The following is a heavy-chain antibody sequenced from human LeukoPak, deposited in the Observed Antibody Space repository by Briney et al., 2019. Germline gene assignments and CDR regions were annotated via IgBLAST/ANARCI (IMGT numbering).Heavy chain of an antibody. V-gene: IGHV4-34*01. Sequence: SETLSLTCAVPDGPFGGYYWSWVRQSPGKGLEWMGEVNHFGHTYYNESLRSRVAISVDTSKKQFSLKLTSVTAADMGIYYCAREGNVLVVTQKKKKPFDLWGQGTLVIVSS. J-gene: IGHJ4*02. CDR3: AREGNVLVVTQKKKKPFDL. CDR1: DGPFGGYY. D-gene: IGHD2-21*02. CDR2: VNHFGHT.